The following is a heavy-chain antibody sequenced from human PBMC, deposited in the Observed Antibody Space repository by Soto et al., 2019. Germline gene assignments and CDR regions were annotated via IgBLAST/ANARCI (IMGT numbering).Heavy chain of an antibody. D-gene: IGHD2-15*01. Sequence: QVQLQQWGAGLLKPSETLSLTCAVYGGSFSGYYWSWIRQPPGKGLEWIGEINHSGSTNYNPSLKSRVTISVDTSKNQFSLKLSSVTAADTAVYYCGRGRYCSGWFDPWGQGTLVTVSS. CDR2: INHSGST. CDR1: GGSFSGYY. J-gene: IGHJ5*02. CDR3: GRGRYCSGWFDP. V-gene: IGHV4-34*01.